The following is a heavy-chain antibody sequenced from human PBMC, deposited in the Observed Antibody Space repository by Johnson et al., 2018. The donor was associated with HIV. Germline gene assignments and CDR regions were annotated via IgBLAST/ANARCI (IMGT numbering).Heavy chain of an antibody. CDR1: GFNSSSYG. Sequence: VQLVESVGGVVQPGRSLRLSCAASGFNSSSYGLHWVRQVPGYGLEWLSGISWASVTIAYPDSVKGRFTISRDNAKNSLYLQINSLRPEDTALYFCANGGNTAASACEIWGQGTMVTVSS. D-gene: IGHD1-14*01. CDR3: ANGGNTAASACEI. CDR2: ISWASVTI. J-gene: IGHJ3*02. V-gene: IGHV3-9*02.